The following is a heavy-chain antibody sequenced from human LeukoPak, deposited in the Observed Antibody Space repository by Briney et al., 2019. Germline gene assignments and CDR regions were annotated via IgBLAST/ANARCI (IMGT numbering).Heavy chain of an antibody. J-gene: IGHJ6*03. Sequence: ASVKVSCKASGYTFTGYYIHWVRQAPGQGLEWMGWINPNSGGTNYAQKFQGRVNMTRDTSISTAYMELSRLRSDDTAVYYCARDLVPATAIYYYYYYMDVWGKGTTVTVSS. CDR1: GYTFTGYY. CDR3: ARDLVPATAIYYYYYYMDV. V-gene: IGHV1-2*02. CDR2: INPNSGGT. D-gene: IGHD2-2*01.